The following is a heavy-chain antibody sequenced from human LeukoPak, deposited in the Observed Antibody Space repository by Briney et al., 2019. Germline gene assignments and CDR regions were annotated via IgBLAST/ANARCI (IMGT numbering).Heavy chain of an antibody. CDR1: GGSVSSTTYY. V-gene: IGHV4-39*01. Sequence: PSETLSLTCTVSGGSVSSTTYYWGWIRQPSGKGLEWIGSIHNSGSTYYNPSLKSRVTISVDMSKNQFSLRLSSVTAADSAVYYCARSVAVAAPTDAFEIWGQGTMVTVSS. CDR3: ARSVAVAAPTDAFEI. CDR2: IHNSGST. J-gene: IGHJ3*02. D-gene: IGHD6-19*01.